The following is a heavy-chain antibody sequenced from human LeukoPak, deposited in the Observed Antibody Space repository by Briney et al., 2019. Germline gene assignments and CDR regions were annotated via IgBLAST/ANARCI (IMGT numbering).Heavy chain of an antibody. V-gene: IGHV1-24*01. J-gene: IGHJ3*02. CDR1: GYTLTELS. CDR2: FDPEDGET. D-gene: IGHD2-2*01. Sequence: ASVEVSCKVSGYTLTELSMHWVRQAPGKGLEWMGGFDPEDGETIYAQKFQGRVTMTEDTSTDTAYMELSSLRSEDTAVYYCATALIVVVPAADGGAFDIWGQGTMVTVSS. CDR3: ATALIVVVPAADGGAFDI.